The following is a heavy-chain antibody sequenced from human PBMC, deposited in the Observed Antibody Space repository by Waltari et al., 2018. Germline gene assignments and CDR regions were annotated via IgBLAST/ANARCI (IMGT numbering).Heavy chain of an antibody. D-gene: IGHD5-18*01. Sequence: QVQLQESGPGLVKPSETLSLTCTVSGGSISSYYWSWIRQPPGKGLEWIGYIYYSGSTNYNPSLKSRVTISVDTSKNQFSLKLSSVTAADTAVYYCARGSGYTRAGFDPWGQGTLVTVSS. CDR1: GGSISSYY. J-gene: IGHJ5*02. V-gene: IGHV4-59*01. CDR3: ARGSGYTRAGFDP. CDR2: IYYSGST.